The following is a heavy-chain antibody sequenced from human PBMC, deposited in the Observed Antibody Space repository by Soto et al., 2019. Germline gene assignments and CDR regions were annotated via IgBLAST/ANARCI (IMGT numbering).Heavy chain of an antibody. J-gene: IGHJ6*02. V-gene: IGHV3-30-3*01. Sequence: QVQLVESGGGVVQPGGSLRLSCAASGFIFTSYGVHWVRQAPGKGLEWLAFISYDGSNKHYADSVKGRFTISRDNTRNTVYVEMPSLRAEDTAVHYCTRDRYAVAGPQYVNGMDVWGHGTAVAVSS. CDR2: ISYDGSNK. CDR3: TRDRYAVAGPQYVNGMDV. D-gene: IGHD6-19*01. CDR1: GFIFTSYG.